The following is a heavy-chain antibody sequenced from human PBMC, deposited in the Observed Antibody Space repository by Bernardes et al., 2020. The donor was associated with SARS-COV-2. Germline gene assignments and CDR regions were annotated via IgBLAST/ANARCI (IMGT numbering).Heavy chain of an antibody. CDR2: ISSSTTFI. CDR1: GFTFSNSN. Sequence: SRRLYCAASGFTFSNSNMNWVRQAPGKGLEWVSSISSSTTFINYADSVKGRFTISRDNAKNSLSLEMQGLRAGDTALYFCARDRGSFDIWGQGTMVTVSS. J-gene: IGHJ3*02. V-gene: IGHV3-21*01. CDR3: ARDRGSFDI.